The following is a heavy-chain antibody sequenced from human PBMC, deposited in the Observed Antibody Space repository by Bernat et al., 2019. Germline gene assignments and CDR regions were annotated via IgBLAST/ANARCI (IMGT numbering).Heavy chain of an antibody. D-gene: IGHD3-9*01. Sequence: QVQLVESGGGVVQPGRSLRLSCAASGFTFSSYAMHWVRQAPGKGLEWVAVISYDGSNKYYADSVKGRFTISRDNSKNTLYLQMNSLRAEDTAVYYCARNLYYDILTGYHTRYGMDVWGQGTTVTVSS. CDR1: GFTFSSYA. CDR2: ISYDGSNK. V-gene: IGHV3-30*04. CDR3: ARNLYYDILTGYHTRYGMDV. J-gene: IGHJ6*02.